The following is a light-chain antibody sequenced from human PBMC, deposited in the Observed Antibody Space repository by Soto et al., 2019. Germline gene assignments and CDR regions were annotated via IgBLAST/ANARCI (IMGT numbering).Light chain of an antibody. CDR1: LIGSKT. CDR3: QVWDSSSDHVV. J-gene: IGLJ2*01. CDR2: DDS. V-gene: IGLV3-21*02. Sequence: SSEVTQPPSVSVAPGQTARITCGGILIGSKTVHWYQQRPGQAPVLVVYDDSDRPSGIPERFSGSNSGNTATLTISRVEAGDEADYYCQVWDSSSDHVVFGGGTKVTV.